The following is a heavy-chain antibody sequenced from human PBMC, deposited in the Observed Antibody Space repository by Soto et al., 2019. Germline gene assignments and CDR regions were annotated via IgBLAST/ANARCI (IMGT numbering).Heavy chain of an antibody. D-gene: IGHD3-3*02. CDR2: IYYSGST. V-gene: IGHV4-61*01. Sequence: PSETLSLTCTVSGGSVSSGSYYWSWIRQPPGKGLEWIGYIYYSGSTNYNPSLKSRVTISVDTSKNQFSLKLSSVTAADTAVYYWARRVLAAQPCIDYWGQGTRVTVS. CDR1: GGSVSSGSYY. CDR3: ARRVLAAQPCIDY. J-gene: IGHJ4*02.